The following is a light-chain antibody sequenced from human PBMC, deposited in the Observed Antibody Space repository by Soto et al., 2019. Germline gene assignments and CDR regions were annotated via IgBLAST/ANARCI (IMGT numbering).Light chain of an antibody. J-gene: IGLJ1*01. Sequence: QSVLTQPPSVSGAPGQRVTISCAGGSSSIGAGYDVHWYQQPPGTAPKLMIYEVSKRPSGVPDRFSGSKSGNTASLTISGLQAADEADYYCSLYTSENAYVFGTGTKLTVL. V-gene: IGLV1-40*01. CDR3: SLYTSENAYV. CDR2: EVS. CDR1: SSSIGAGYD.